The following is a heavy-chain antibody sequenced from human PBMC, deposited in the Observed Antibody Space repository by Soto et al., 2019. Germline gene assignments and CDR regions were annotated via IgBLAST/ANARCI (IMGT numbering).Heavy chain of an antibody. D-gene: IGHD3-10*01. V-gene: IGHV3-48*02. Sequence: GGSLRLSCAASGFTFSSYSMNWVRQAPGKGLEWVSYISSSSSTIYYADSVKVRFTISRDNAKNSLYLQMNSLRDEDTAVYYCEIDQPTFIDGSGSYDYWGQGTLVTVSS. J-gene: IGHJ4*02. CDR3: EIDQPTFIDGSGSYDY. CDR1: GFTFSSYS. CDR2: ISSSSSTI.